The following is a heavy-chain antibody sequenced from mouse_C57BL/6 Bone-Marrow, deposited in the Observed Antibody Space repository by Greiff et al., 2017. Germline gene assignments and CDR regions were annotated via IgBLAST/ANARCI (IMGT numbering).Heavy chain of an antibody. V-gene: IGHV14-1*01. CDR3: TTFYDGYYLDY. CDR1: GFNIKDYY. D-gene: IGHD2-3*01. Sequence: VQLQQSGAELVRPGASVKLSCTASGFNIKDYYMHWVKQRPEQGLEWIGRIDPEDGATEYAPKFQGKATMTADTASNTAYLQLSSLTSEDTAVYYCTTFYDGYYLDYWGQGTTLTVSS. CDR2: IDPEDGAT. J-gene: IGHJ2*01.